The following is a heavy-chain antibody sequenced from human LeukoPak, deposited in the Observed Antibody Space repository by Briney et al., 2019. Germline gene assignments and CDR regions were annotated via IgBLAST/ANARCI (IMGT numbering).Heavy chain of an antibody. V-gene: IGHV3-74*01. D-gene: IGHD5-18*01. Sequence: GGSLRLSCAASGFTFSSYWMHWVRQAPGKGLVWVSRINTDGSSTSYADSVKGRFTISRDNSKNTLYLQMNSLRAEDTAVYYCARDDTAGLDAFDIWGQGTMVTVSS. J-gene: IGHJ3*02. CDR1: GFTFSSYW. CDR2: INTDGSST. CDR3: ARDDTAGLDAFDI.